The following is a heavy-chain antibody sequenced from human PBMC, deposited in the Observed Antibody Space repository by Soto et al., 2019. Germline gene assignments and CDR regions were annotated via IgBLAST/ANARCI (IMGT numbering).Heavy chain of an antibody. Sequence: PGGSLRLSFAASGFTFSSYAMSWVRQAPGKGLEWVSAISGSGDSTYYADSVKGRFTISRDNSKNTLYLQMNSLRAEDTAVYYCAKKFKDSYSSSWYRHYYYYYGMDVWGQGTTVTVSS. CDR1: GFTFSSYA. V-gene: IGHV3-23*01. CDR2: ISGSGDST. CDR3: AKKFKDSYSSSWYRHYYYYYGMDV. D-gene: IGHD6-13*01. J-gene: IGHJ6*02.